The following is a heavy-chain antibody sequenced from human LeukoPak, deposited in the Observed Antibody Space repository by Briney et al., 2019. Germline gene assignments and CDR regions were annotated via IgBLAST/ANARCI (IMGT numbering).Heavy chain of an antibody. D-gene: IGHD6-19*01. J-gene: IGHJ5*02. CDR3: ARQEWLFHNWFDP. CDR2: IYYSGST. Sequence: PSETLSLTCTVSGGSISSSSYYWGWIRQPPGKGLEWIGSIYYSGSTYYNPSLKSRVTISVGTSKNQFSLKLSSVTAADTAVYYCARQEWLFHNWFDPWGQGTLVTVSS. V-gene: IGHV4-39*01. CDR1: GGSISSSSYY.